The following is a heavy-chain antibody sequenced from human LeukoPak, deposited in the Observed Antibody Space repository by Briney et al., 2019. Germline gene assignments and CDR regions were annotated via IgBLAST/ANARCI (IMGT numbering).Heavy chain of an antibody. V-gene: IGHV6-1*01. CDR1: GDSVSSNSAA. J-gene: IGHJ4*02. Sequence: SQTLSLTCAISGDSVSSNSAAWNWVRQSPSRGLEWLGRTYYRSKWISDYALSVKSRITINADTSKNQFSLQLNSVTPEDTAVSYCARKGTVTTPFDYWGQGILVTVSS. D-gene: IGHD4-11*01. CDR2: TYYRSKWIS. CDR3: ARKGTVTTPFDY.